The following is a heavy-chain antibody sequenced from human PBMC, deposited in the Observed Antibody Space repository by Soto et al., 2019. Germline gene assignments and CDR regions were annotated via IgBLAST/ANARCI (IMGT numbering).Heavy chain of an antibody. CDR3: VKHLGADGTDY. D-gene: IGHD1-26*01. J-gene: IGHJ4*02. CDR2: VTGNGGRT. V-gene: IGHV3-23*01. Sequence: EVQLLESGGDLVQPGGSLRLSCAASGFTFSNHAMGWVRQAPGKGLQWVSTVTGNGGRTYYADSVKGRFTISRDNSKNPLSLQMTSLTAEDTAILYCVKHLGADGTDYWGQGTMLTVSS. CDR1: GFTFSNHA.